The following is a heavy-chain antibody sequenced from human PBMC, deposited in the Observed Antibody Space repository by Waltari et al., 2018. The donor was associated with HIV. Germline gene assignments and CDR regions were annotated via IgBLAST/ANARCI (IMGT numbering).Heavy chain of an antibody. CDR3: ARGDGSGSYYYFDY. J-gene: IGHJ4*02. CDR1: GGSISSYL. V-gene: IGHV4-59*01. CDR2: IYYSGST. Sequence: QVQLQESGPGLVQPSETVSLTCTAPGGSISSYLWSWIRQPPGKGLEWIGYIYYSGSTNYNPSLKSRVTISVDTSKDQFSLKLSSVTAADTAVYYCARGDGSGSYYYFDYWGQGTLVTVSS. D-gene: IGHD3-10*01.